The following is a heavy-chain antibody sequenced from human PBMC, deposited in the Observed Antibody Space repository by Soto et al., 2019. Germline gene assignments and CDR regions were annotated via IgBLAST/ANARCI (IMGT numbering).Heavy chain of an antibody. CDR1: GGTFSSYA. CDR2: IIPIFGTA. CDR3: ARDTPSAAAGTNCFDP. Sequence: SVKVSCKASGGTFSSYAISWVRQAPGQGLEWMGGIIPIFGTANYAQKFQGRVTITADESTSTAYMELSSLRSEDTAVYYCARDTPSAAAGTNCFDPWGQGTLVTVSS. V-gene: IGHV1-69*13. D-gene: IGHD6-13*01. J-gene: IGHJ5*02.